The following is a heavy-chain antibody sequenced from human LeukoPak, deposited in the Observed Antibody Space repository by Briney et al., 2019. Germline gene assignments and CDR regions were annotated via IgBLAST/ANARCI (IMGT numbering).Heavy chain of an antibody. D-gene: IGHD5-24*01. CDR1: GFTFSRYG. V-gene: IGHV3-30*19. CDR2: ISYDGSNK. CDR3: ARDRTEMAFDY. Sequence: GGAPRLFCGGSGFTFSRYGLEWVRQGPGKGAEWVAVISYDGSNKYYADSVKGRFTISRDNSKNTLYLQMNSLRAEDTAVYYCARDRTEMAFDYWGQGTLVTVSS. J-gene: IGHJ4*02.